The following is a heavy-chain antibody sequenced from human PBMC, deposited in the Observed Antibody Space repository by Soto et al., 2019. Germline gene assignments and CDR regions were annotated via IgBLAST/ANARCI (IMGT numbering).Heavy chain of an antibody. V-gene: IGHV1-8*01. J-gene: IGHJ6*04. CDR1: GYTFTNYD. CDR3: VRGDYNFDFYSMDV. D-gene: IGHD2-21*02. Sequence: GASVKVTCKTSGYTFTNYDSNWVRQATGQGLEWMGWMNPDSGNTGYAEKFQGRVTMTRDTSITTAYMELSSLTPEDTAVYYCVRGDYNFDFYSMDVWGKGTTVTVSS. CDR2: MNPDSGNT.